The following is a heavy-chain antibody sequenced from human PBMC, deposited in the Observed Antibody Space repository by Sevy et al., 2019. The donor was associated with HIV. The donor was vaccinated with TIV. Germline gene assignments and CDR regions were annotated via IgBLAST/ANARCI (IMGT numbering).Heavy chain of an antibody. CDR3: ARGGDRGYYYYGMDV. V-gene: IGHV3-30-3*01. Sequence: GGSLRLSCAASGFTFSSYAMHWVRQAPGKGLEWVAVISYDGNNKYYADSVKGRFTISRDNSKNTLHLQMNSLRAEDAAVYYCARGGDRGYYYYGMDVWGQGTTVTVSS. CDR2: ISYDGNNK. D-gene: IGHD2-21*02. CDR1: GFTFSSYA. J-gene: IGHJ6*02.